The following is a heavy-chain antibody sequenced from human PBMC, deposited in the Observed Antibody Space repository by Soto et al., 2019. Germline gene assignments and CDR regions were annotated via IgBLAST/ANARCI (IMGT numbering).Heavy chain of an antibody. D-gene: IGHD2-2*01. J-gene: IGHJ6*03. CDR3: AMRVVGYCSSTSCSYYYYYYMDV. CDR2: IYYSGST. Sequence: SETLSLTCTVSGGSISSSSYYWGWIRQPPGKGLEWIGSIYYSGSTYYNPSLKSRVTISVDTSKNQFSLKLSSVTAADTAVYYCAMRVVGYCSSTSCSYYYYYYMDVWGKGTTVTVSS. CDR1: GGSISSSSYY. V-gene: IGHV4-39*01.